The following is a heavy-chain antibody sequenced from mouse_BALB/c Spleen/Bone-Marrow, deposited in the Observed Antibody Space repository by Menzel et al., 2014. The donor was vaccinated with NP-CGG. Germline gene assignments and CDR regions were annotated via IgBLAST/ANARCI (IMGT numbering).Heavy chain of an antibody. CDR3: ATHYYGRFDY. CDR2: ISSGGGST. J-gene: IGHJ2*01. CDR1: GFGFSSSX. D-gene: IGHD1-2*01. V-gene: IGHV5-12-1*01. Sequence: EVKLMESGGGLGKPGGSLKLSCAASGFGFSSSXMSWVRQTPEXXXEWVAYISSGGGSTYYPDTVKGRFTISRDNAKNTLYLQMSSLKSEDTAMYYCATHYYGRFDYWGQGTTLTVSS.